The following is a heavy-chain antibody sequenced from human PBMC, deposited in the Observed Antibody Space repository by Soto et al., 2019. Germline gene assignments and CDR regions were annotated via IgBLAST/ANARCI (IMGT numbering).Heavy chain of an antibody. CDR1: GFTFSSYS. J-gene: IGHJ6*02. D-gene: IGHD3-9*01. Sequence: PGGSLRLSCAASGFTFSSYSMNWVRQAPGKGLEWVSSISSSSSYIYYADSVKGRFTISRDNAKNSLYLQMNSLRAEDTAVYYCAFLPYYDFLTGYYTHLIDYVMDVGGQGTTVTVSS. V-gene: IGHV3-21*01. CDR3: AFLPYYDFLTGYYTHLIDYVMDV. CDR2: ISSSSSYI.